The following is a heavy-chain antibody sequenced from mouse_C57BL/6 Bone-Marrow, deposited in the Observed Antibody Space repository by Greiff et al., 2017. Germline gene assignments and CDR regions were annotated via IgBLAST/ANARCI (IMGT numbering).Heavy chain of an antibody. CDR1: GFTFSDYY. CDR3: ARLWLRRGAMDY. CDR2: ISNGGGST. V-gene: IGHV5-12*01. Sequence: EVKLVESGGGLVQPGGSLKLSCAASGFTFSDYYMYWVRQTPEKRLEWVAYISNGGGSTYYPDTVKGRFTISRDNAKNTLYLQMSRLKSEDTAMYYCARLWLRRGAMDYWGQVTSVTVSS. D-gene: IGHD2-2*01. J-gene: IGHJ4*01.